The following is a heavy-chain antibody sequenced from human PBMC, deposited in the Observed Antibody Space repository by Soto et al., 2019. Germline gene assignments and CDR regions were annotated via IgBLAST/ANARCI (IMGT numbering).Heavy chain of an antibody. Sequence: PSETLSLTCAVSSFSISSGYYWGWVRQPPGKGLEWIGSIYHSGSTNYNPSLKSRVTISVDTSKNQFSLKLSSVTAADTAVYYCARVSDCSSTSCYTNHFDYWGQGTLVTVSS. CDR3: ARVSDCSSTSCYTNHFDY. V-gene: IGHV4-38-2*01. CDR2: IYHSGST. J-gene: IGHJ4*02. D-gene: IGHD2-2*02. CDR1: SFSISSGYY.